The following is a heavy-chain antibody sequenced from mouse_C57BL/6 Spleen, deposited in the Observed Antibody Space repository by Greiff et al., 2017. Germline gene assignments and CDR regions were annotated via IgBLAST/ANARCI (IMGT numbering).Heavy chain of an antibody. CDR2: INPSNGGT. CDR1: GYTFTSYW. CDR3: ARGITTVVEGDYYAMDY. V-gene: IGHV1-53*01. D-gene: IGHD1-1*01. Sequence: VQLQQPGTELVKPGASVKLSCKASGYTFTSYWMHWVKQRPGQGLEWIGNINPSNGGTNYNEKFKSKATLTVDKSSSTAYMQLSSLTSEDSAVYYWARGITTVVEGDYYAMDYWGQGTSVTVSS. J-gene: IGHJ4*01.